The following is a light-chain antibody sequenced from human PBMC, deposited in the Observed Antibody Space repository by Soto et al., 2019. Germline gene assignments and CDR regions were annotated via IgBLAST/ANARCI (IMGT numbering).Light chain of an antibody. CDR2: ATS. J-gene: IGKJ4*01. V-gene: IGKV1-27*01. Sequence: DVQMTQSPSSLSAFVGDRVTITCRASQGIAPYLAWFQQKPGKVPKLLIYATSTLQSGVPSRFSGSGSGTDFTLTISSLQPEDVGTYCCQKYNSAPLTFGGGTKVEIK. CDR3: QKYNSAPLT. CDR1: QGIAPY.